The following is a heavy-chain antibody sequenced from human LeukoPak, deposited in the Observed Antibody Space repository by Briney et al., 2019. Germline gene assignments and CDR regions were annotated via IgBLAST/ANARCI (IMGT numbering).Heavy chain of an antibody. CDR2: IYTSGSP. CDR1: GASISSYY. Sequence: SETLSLTCTVSGASISSYYWSWIRQPPGKGLEWIGFIYTSGSPNYNPSLKSRVTISVDTSKNQFSLKLSSVTAADTAVYYCARGVDRTHSDYFDYWGQGTLVTVSS. V-gene: IGHV4-4*09. D-gene: IGHD5-12*01. CDR3: ARGVDRTHSDYFDY. J-gene: IGHJ4*02.